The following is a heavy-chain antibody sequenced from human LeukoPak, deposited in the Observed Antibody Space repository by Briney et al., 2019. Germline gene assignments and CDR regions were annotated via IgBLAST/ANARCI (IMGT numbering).Heavy chain of an antibody. V-gene: IGHV4-39*07. CDR2: IYYSGST. D-gene: IGHD3-10*01. CDR3: ARGTSYGSGSYEYFDY. Sequence: SETLSLTCTVSGGSISSSSYYWGWIRQPPGKGLEWIGSIYYSGSTNYNPSLKSRVTLSVDTPKNQFSLRLNAVTAADTAMYSCARGTSYGSGSYEYFDYWGQGILVTVSS. J-gene: IGHJ4*02. CDR1: GGSISSSSYY.